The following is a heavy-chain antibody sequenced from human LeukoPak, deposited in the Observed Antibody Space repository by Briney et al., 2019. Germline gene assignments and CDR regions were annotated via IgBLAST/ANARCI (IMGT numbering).Heavy chain of an antibody. J-gene: IGHJ4*02. D-gene: IGHD5-18*01. Sequence: NPSETLSLTCRVSGGSISSYYWGWIRQPPGKRLQWIGYVSNSGRTDYNPSLKSRVTISIDTSRNQFSLRLRSVTAADTAVYFCARENDRYGRIDYWGRGTLVTVTS. V-gene: IGHV4-59*01. CDR1: GGSISSYY. CDR2: VSNSGRT. CDR3: ARENDRYGRIDY.